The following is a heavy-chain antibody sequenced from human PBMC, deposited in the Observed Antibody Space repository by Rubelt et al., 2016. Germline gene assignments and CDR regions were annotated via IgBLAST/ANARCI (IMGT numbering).Heavy chain of an antibody. J-gene: IGHJ4*02. V-gene: IGHV2-5*02. Sequence: QITLKESGPTLVKPTQTLTLTCTFSGFSLSTSGVGVGWIRQPPGKALEWFQLISWDDDKRYSHSLKSRLPITKDHAKNQVVLTMTNTDPEDTATYYCAHRRPDYFDYWGQGTLVTVSS. CDR3: AHRRPDYFDY. CDR2: ISWDDDK. CDR1: GFSLSTSGVG.